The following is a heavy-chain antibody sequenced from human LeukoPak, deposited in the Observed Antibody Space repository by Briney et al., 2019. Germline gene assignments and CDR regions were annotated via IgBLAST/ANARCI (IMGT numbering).Heavy chain of an antibody. D-gene: IGHD2-15*01. Sequence: GGSLRLSCAASGFTFSNYAIHWVRQAPGKGLEWVAVISYDGSNKYYADSVKGRFTISRDSSENTLYLQMNSLRAEDTAVYYGARDRNCSGDNCFDAFDIWGQGTVVTVSS. V-gene: IGHV3-30-3*01. CDR2: ISYDGSNK. CDR1: GFTFSNYA. CDR3: ARDRNCSGDNCFDAFDI. J-gene: IGHJ3*02.